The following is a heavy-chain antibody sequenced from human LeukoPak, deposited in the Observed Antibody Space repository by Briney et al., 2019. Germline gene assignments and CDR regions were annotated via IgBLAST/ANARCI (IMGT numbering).Heavy chain of an antibody. CDR3: AKETKYSSSSYFDY. J-gene: IGHJ4*02. D-gene: IGHD6-6*01. CDR2: ISGCGGST. V-gene: IGHV3-23*01. CDR1: GFTFSSYA. Sequence: GGSLRLSCAASGFTFSSYAMSWVRQAPGKGLEWVSAISGCGGSTYYADSVKGRFTISRDNSKNTLYLQMNRLRAEDTAVYYCAKETKYSSSSYFDYWGQGTLVTVSS.